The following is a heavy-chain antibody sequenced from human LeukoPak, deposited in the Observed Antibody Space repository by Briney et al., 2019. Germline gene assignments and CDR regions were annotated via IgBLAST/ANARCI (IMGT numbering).Heavy chain of an antibody. CDR1: GDSATSFY. D-gene: IGHD3-10*01. Sequence: PSETLSLTCTVSGDSATSFYWSWIRQPPGKGLEWIGYIYSSGSTDFNPSLKSRVSMSVDTSKNQVNLNLSSVTTADTAVYYCAREIVMIRGVITDAFDVWGHGTRVTVSS. CDR2: IYSSGST. CDR3: AREIVMIRGVITDAFDV. J-gene: IGHJ3*01. V-gene: IGHV4-59*02.